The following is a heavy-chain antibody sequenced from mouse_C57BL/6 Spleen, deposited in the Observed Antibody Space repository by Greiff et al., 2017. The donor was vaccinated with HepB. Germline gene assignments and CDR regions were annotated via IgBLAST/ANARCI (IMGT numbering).Heavy chain of an antibody. Sequence: EVKLMESGGGLVQPGGSLKLSCAASGFTFSDYYMYWVRQTPEKRLEWVANISNGGGSTYYPDTVKGRFTISRDNAKNTLYLQMSRLKSEDTAMYYCASITTVVARYYAMDYWGQGTSVTVSS. CDR3: ASITTVVARYYAMDY. D-gene: IGHD1-1*01. CDR2: ISNGGGST. CDR1: GFTFSDYY. J-gene: IGHJ4*01. V-gene: IGHV5-12*01.